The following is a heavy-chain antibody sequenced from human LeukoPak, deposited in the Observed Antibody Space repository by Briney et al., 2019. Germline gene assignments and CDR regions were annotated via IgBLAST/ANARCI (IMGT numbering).Heavy chain of an antibody. CDR2: INHSGST. D-gene: IGHD3-9*01. CDR3: ASGQYYDILTGYGY. V-gene: IGHV4-34*01. Sequence: PSETLSLTCAVYGGSLSGYYWSWIRQPPGKGLEWIGEINHSGSTNYNPSLKSRVTISVDTSKNQFSLKLSSVTAADTAVYYCASGQYYDILTGYGYWGQGTLVTVSS. CDR1: GGSLSGYY. J-gene: IGHJ4*02.